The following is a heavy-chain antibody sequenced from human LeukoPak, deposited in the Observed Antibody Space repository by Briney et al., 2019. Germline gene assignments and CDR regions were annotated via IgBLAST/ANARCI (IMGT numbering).Heavy chain of an antibody. CDR1: GYTFTGYY. CDR3: ARADIVVVPAAGVHDVWYYYYYMDV. CDR2: INPNSGGT. J-gene: IGHJ6*03. V-gene: IGHV1-2*02. Sequence: HVASVKVSCKASGYTFTGYYMHWVRQAPGQGLEWMGWINPNSGGTNSAQKFQGRVTMTRDTSISTAYMELSRLRSDDTAVYYCARADIVVVPAAGVHDVWYYYYYMDVWGKGTTVTVSS. D-gene: IGHD2-2*01.